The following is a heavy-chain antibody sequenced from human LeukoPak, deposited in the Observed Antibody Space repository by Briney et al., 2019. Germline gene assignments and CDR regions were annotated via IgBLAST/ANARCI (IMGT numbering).Heavy chain of an antibody. Sequence: GGSLRLSCAASGFTFSSYGMHWVRQAPGKGLEWVAFIRYDGSNKYYADSVKGRFTISRDNSKNTLYLQMNSLRAEDTAVYYCAKVAEEIYFTSSFNAFDIWGQGTMVTVSS. CDR3: AKVAEEIYFTSSFNAFDI. V-gene: IGHV3-30*02. J-gene: IGHJ3*02. CDR1: GFTFSSYG. CDR2: IRYDGSNK. D-gene: IGHD2-2*01.